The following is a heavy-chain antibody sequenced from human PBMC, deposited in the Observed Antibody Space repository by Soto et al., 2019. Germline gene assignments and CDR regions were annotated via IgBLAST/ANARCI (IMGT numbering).Heavy chain of an antibody. V-gene: IGHV3-30*18. J-gene: IGHJ5*02. CDR1: GFTFSSYG. CDR3: AKDAEDGYNLFTSGWFDP. D-gene: IGHD5-12*01. Sequence: QVQLVESGGGVVQPGRSLRLSCAASGFTFSSYGMHWVRQAPGKGLEWVAVISYDGSNKYYADSVKGRFTISRDNAKNTLYLQMNSLRAEVTAVYYCAKDAEDGYNLFTSGWFDPWGQGTQVTVAS. CDR2: ISYDGSNK.